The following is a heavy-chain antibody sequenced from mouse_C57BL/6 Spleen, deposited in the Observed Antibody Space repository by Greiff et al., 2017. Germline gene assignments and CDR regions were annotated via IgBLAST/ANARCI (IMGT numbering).Heavy chain of an antibody. V-gene: IGHV1-50*01. Sequence: QVQLQQSGAELVKPGASVKLSCKASGYTFTSYWMQWVKQRPGQGLEWIGEIDPSDSYTNYNQKFKGKATLTVDTSSSTAYMQLSSLTSEDSAVYYCASGRTGTGPYYWGQGTTLTVSS. CDR3: ASGRTGTGPYY. J-gene: IGHJ2*01. D-gene: IGHD4-1*01. CDR1: GYTFTSYW. CDR2: IDPSDSYT.